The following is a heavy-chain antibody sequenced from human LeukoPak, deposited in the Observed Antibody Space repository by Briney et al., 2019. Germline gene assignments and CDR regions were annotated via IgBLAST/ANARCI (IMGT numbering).Heavy chain of an antibody. CDR2: VNHSGST. CDR1: GGSFSDYY. Sequence: SETLSLTCAVYGGSFSDYYWTWIRQPPGKGLEWIGEVNHSGSTNYNPSLKSRVTMSVDKSKNQFSLKLTSVTAADTAVYYCARAKNNCGADWYSPSFFDYWGQGTLVTVSS. V-gene: IGHV4-34*01. D-gene: IGHD2-21*01. CDR3: ARAKNNCGADWYSPSFFDY. J-gene: IGHJ4*02.